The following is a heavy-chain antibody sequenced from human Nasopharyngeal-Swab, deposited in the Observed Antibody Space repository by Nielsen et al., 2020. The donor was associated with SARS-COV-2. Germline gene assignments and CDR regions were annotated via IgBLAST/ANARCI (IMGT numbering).Heavy chain of an antibody. Sequence: GESLKISCAASGFTFSSYWMHWVRQAPGTGLVWVSRINNDGSSTNHADSVKGRFTISRDNAKNTLYLQMNSLRAEDTAVYYCARSSGYLDAFDIWGQGTMVTVSS. CDR1: GFTFSSYW. CDR2: INNDGSST. J-gene: IGHJ3*02. D-gene: IGHD5-12*01. V-gene: IGHV3-74*01. CDR3: ARSSGYLDAFDI.